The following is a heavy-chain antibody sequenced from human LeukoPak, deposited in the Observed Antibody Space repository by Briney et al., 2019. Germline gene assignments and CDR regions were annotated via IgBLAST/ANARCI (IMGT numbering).Heavy chain of an antibody. CDR3: ARDLEGVVAGSFGI. Sequence: SETLSLTCTVSGGSISGYYWSWIRQPAGKGLEWIGRIYTSGSTNYNPSLKSRVTMSVDTSKNQFSLKLNSVTAADTAVYYCARDLEGVVAGSFGIWGRGTLVTVSP. J-gene: IGHJ3*02. CDR1: GGSISGYY. V-gene: IGHV4-4*07. D-gene: IGHD2-2*01. CDR2: IYTSGST.